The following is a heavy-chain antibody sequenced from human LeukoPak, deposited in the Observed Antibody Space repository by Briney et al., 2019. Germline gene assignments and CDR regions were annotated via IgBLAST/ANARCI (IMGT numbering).Heavy chain of an antibody. CDR1: GFTFNSYA. CDR3: ARGPGSAGGWYGFLDY. D-gene: IGHD6-19*01. V-gene: IGHV3-30*04. J-gene: IGHJ4*02. Sequence: GGSLRLSCAASGFTFNSYAMHWVRQAPGKGLEWVAVLSYDGSSKYYADSVKGRFTISRDNSKTTLYLQMNSLRAEDTAVYYCARGPGSAGGWYGFLDYCGQGTLVTVSS. CDR2: LSYDGSSK.